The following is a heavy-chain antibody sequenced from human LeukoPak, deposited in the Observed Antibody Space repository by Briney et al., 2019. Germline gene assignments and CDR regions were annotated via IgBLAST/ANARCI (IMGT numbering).Heavy chain of an antibody. CDR1: GYTFTSYA. J-gene: IGHJ4*02. CDR3: ARGGGVDILTGFQY. Sequence: GASVKVSCKASGYTFTSYAINWVRQAPGQGLEWMGRIIPILDVTNYAQNFQGRVTITPDQSTSTAYMELISLRSEDTAVYYCARGGGVDILTGFQYWGQGTLVTVSS. D-gene: IGHD3-9*01. V-gene: IGHV1-69*04. CDR2: IIPILDVT.